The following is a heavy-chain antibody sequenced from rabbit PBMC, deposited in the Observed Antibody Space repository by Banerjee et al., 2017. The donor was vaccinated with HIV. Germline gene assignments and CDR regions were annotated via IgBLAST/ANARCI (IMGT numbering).Heavy chain of an antibody. J-gene: IGHJ4*01. D-gene: IGHD2-1*01. Sequence: QSLEESGGDLVKPGASLTLTCTASGIDFSSYYRMCWVRQAPGRGLELIACIYTTSGSTWYASWVNGRFTISRSTSLNTVDLKMTSLTAADTATYFCARGGYDDYGDYYFNLWGPGTLVTVS. CDR2: IYTTSGST. CDR3: ARGGYDDYGDYYFNL. CDR1: GIDFSSYYR. V-gene: IGHV1S43*01.